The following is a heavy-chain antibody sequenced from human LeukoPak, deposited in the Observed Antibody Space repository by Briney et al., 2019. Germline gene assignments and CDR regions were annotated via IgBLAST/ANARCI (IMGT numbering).Heavy chain of an antibody. CDR1: GGSISSYY. V-gene: IGHV4-59*01. CDR2: IYYSGST. D-gene: IGHD6-13*01. CDR3: ARGGAGTGGWDY. Sequence: NASETLSLTCTVSGGSISSYYWSWIRQPPGKGLEWIGYIYYSGSTNYNPSLKSRVTISVDTSKNQFSLKLSSVTAADTAVYYCARGGAGTGGWDYWGQGTLVTVSS. J-gene: IGHJ4*02.